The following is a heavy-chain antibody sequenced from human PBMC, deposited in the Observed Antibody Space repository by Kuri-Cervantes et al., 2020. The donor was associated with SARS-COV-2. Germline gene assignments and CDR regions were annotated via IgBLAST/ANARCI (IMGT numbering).Heavy chain of an antibody. Sequence: SETLSLTCTLSGGSISGYYWSRIRQSAGKGLEFIGRVYSSGGTNYNPSLESRVTMSIDTAKNQVSLRLTSVTAADTAVYYCARGMLGDDSIHYGMDVWGQGTSVTVSS. CDR3: ARGMLGDDSIHYGMDV. CDR1: GGSISGYY. V-gene: IGHV4-4*07. CDR2: VYSSGGT. D-gene: IGHD2/OR15-2a*01. J-gene: IGHJ6*02.